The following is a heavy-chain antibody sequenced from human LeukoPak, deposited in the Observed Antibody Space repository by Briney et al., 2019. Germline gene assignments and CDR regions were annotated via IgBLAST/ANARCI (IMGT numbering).Heavy chain of an antibody. D-gene: IGHD6-19*01. Sequence: KPSETLSLICSVSGDPISSYYWSWIRQPPGKGLEWIGYIYYSGSTKYNPSLKSRVTLLADTSKNQLFLKLSSVTAADTAVYYCARAKSGVAGFFDYWGQGALVTVSS. V-gene: IGHV4-59*01. J-gene: IGHJ4*02. CDR2: IYYSGST. CDR3: ARAKSGVAGFFDY. CDR1: GDPISSYY.